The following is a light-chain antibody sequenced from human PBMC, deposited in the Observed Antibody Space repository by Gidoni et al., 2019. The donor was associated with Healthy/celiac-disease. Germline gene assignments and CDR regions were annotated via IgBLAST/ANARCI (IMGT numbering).Light chain of an antibody. CDR3: ATWVDRLNGLT. CDR1: TSNIGSNP. J-gene: IGLJ2*01. Sequence: QSVLTQQPSASGTPGHTITISCSESTSNIGSNPVNWYQPIPGASPKLLIYSNSQRPSGVPDRFSGSKSGTSVSLAISDLQSADEADYYCATWVDRLNGLTFGGGTKLTVL. CDR2: SNS. V-gene: IGLV1-44*01.